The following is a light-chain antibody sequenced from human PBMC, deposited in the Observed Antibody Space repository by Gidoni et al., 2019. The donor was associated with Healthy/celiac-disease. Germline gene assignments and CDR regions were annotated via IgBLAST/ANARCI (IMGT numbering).Light chain of an antibody. J-gene: IGKJ5*01. CDR1: QSVSSN. CDR2: GAS. CDR3: QQYNNWHT. Sequence: ELVITQSPATLSVSPGERATLSCRASQSVSSNLAWYQQKPGQAPRLLIYGASTRATGIPARFSGSGSGTEFTLTISSLQSEDFAVYYCQQYNNWHTFGQGTRLEIK. V-gene: IGKV3-15*01.